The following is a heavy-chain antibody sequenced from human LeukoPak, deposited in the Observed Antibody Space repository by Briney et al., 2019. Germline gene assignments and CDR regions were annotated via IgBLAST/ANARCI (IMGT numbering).Heavy chain of an antibody. CDR2: INHSGST. CDR3: ARGRGTTVAQDI. Sequence: SETLSLTCAVYGGSFSGYYWSWIRQPPGKGLEWIGEINHSGSTNYNPPLKSRVTISVDTSKNQFSLKLSSVTAADTAVYYCARGRGTTVAQDIWGQGTMVTVSS. D-gene: IGHD4-17*01. V-gene: IGHV4-34*01. J-gene: IGHJ3*02. CDR1: GGSFSGYY.